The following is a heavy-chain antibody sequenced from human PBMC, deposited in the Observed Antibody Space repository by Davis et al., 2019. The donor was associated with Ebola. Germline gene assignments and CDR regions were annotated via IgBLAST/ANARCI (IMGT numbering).Heavy chain of an antibody. CDR1: GFTFSNAW. D-gene: IGHD4-17*01. J-gene: IGHJ4*02. CDR3: TQTSGDVDY. V-gene: IGHV3-15*01. Sequence: GESLKISCAASGFTFSNAWMSWVRQAPGKGLEWVGRIKSKTDGGTTDYAAPVKDRFTISRDDSKNTLYLQMNSLKTEDTAVYYCTQTSGDVDYWGQGTLVTVSS. CDR2: IKSKTDGGTT.